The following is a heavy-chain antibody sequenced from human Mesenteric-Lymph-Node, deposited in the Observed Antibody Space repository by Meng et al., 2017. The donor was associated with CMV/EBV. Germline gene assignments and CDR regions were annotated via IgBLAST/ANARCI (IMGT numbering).Heavy chain of an antibody. V-gene: IGHV4-59*01. J-gene: IGHJ4*02. D-gene: IGHD3-22*01. CDR1: GGSMNNYY. CDR2: IYYNGGT. CDR3: ARGITMIVVVNPLDY. Sequence: GSLRLSCTVSGGSMNNYYWGWFRQPPGRGLEWIGYIYYNGGTKYSPSLKSRVTISVDASKNQFSLKLSSVTAADTAVYYCARGITMIVVVNPLDYWGQGTLVTVSS.